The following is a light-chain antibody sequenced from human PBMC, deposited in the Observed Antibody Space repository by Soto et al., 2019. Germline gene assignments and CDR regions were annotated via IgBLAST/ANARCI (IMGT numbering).Light chain of an antibody. CDR2: DVR. J-gene: IGLJ1*01. CDR3: SSYVGDSNYI. V-gene: IGLV2-11*01. Sequence: QSALTQPPSVSGSPGQSVTISCAGTRSDVGRFNYVSWYQQHPGKAPKLMIFDVRERPSGVPDRFSGSRSGNTASLTISGLQTKDEADYYCSSYVGDSNYIFGPGTKVTVL. CDR1: RSDVGRFNY.